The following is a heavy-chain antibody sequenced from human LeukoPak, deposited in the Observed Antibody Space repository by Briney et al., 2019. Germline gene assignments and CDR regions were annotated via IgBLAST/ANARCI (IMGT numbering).Heavy chain of an antibody. V-gene: IGHV4-38-2*01. Sequence: SETLSLTCAVSGYSISSGYYWGWIRQPPGKGLEWIGSIYHSGSTYYNPSLKSRVTISVDTSKNQFSLKLSSVTAADTAVYYCARRSSSYFDPCGQGTLVTVSS. CDR2: IYHSGST. D-gene: IGHD6-13*01. J-gene: IGHJ5*02. CDR3: ARRSSSYFDP. CDR1: GYSISSGYY.